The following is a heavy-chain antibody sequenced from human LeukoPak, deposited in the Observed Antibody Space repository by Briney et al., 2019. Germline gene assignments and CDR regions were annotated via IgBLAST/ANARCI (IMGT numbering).Heavy chain of an antibody. CDR3: ARDYEDYYDSSGYSLDY. Sequence: ASVKVSCKASVYTFTGYYMHWVRHAPRQGLEWMGWINPNSGGTNYAQKFQGRVTMTRGTSISTAYMQLSRLRSDDTAVYYCARDYEDYYDSSGYSLDYWGQETLVTVSS. CDR2: INPNSGGT. D-gene: IGHD3-22*01. CDR1: VYTFTGYY. V-gene: IGHV1-2*02. J-gene: IGHJ4*02.